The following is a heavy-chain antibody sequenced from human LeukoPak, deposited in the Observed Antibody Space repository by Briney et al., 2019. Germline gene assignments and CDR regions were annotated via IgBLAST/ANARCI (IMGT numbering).Heavy chain of an antibody. CDR2: VIPIFGTA. D-gene: IGHD3-9*01. CDR3: ARNGILTGYFDY. Sequence: SVKVSCKASGGTFSSYAISWVRQAPGQGLEWMGRVIPIFGTANSAQKFQGRVTITTDESTSTAYMELSSLRSEDTAVYYCARNGILTGYFDYWGQGTLVTVSS. V-gene: IGHV1-69*05. CDR1: GGTFSSYA. J-gene: IGHJ4*02.